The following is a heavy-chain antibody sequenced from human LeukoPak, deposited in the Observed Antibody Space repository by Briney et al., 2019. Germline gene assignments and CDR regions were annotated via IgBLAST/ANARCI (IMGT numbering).Heavy chain of an antibody. CDR1: GWTFSSYY. Sequence: AGSLTLSCAASGWTFSSYYWSWVRQPPGKGLEWMAGIRYDGSNKYYADSVKGRFTISRDNSKNTLYLQMNSLRAEDTAVYYCATHSSSWYRLYYFDYWGQGTLVTVSS. CDR3: ATHSSSWYRLYYFDY. D-gene: IGHD6-13*01. CDR2: IRYDGSNK. J-gene: IGHJ4*02. V-gene: IGHV3-30*02.